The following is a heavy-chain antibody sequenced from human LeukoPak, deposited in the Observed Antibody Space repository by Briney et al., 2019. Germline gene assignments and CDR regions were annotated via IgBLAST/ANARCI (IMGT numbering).Heavy chain of an antibody. CDR1: GFTFGSYA. V-gene: IGHV3-30*04. CDR3: ARGITIFGVVTRPDY. D-gene: IGHD3-3*01. CDR2: ISYDGNNK. J-gene: IGHJ4*02. Sequence: PGGSLRLSCAASGFTFGSYALHWVRQAPGKGLEWVAIISYDGNNKFYADSVKGRFTISRDNSKNTLYLQMNSLRAEDTAVYSCARGITIFGVVTRPDYWGQGTLVTVSS.